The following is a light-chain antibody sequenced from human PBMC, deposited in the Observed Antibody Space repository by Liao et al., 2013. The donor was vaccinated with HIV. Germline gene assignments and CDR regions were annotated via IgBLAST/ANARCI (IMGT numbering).Light chain of an antibody. CDR3: QVWDNISKHYV. J-gene: IGLJ1*01. V-gene: IGLV3-21*01. Sequence: YVMTQPPSVSVVPGQTATITCGGDNIVRKSVHWYQQKPGQAPKLVIFSDSDRPSGIPERFSGSNSGNTATLTISRVEAGDEADYYCQVWDNISKHYVFGSMTQVTVL. CDR1: NIVRKS. CDR2: SDS.